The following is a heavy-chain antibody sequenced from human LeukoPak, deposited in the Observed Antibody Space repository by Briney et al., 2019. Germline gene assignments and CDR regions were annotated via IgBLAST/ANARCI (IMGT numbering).Heavy chain of an antibody. D-gene: IGHD3-10*01. V-gene: IGHV4-61*02. Sequence: PSETLSLTCSASGGSISSGSYYWSWIRQPAGKGLEWIGRIFLSGSTNYNPSLKSRVTISVDTSKNQFSLKLSSVTAADTAVYYCARLGITMVRGVIITRGSFDYWGQGTLVTVSS. CDR3: ARLGITMVRGVIITRGSFDY. CDR1: GGSISSGSYY. J-gene: IGHJ4*02. CDR2: IFLSGST.